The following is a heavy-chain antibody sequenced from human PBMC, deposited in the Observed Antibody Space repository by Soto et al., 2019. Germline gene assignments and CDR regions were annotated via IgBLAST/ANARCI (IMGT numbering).Heavy chain of an antibody. CDR1: GGTFSSYA. V-gene: IGHV1-69*01. CDR3: ARGGIAVVCTPFCCDY. J-gene: IGHJ4*02. Sequence: QVQLVQSGAEVKKPGSSVKVSCKASGGTFSSYAISWVRQAPGQGLEWMGGIIPIFGTANYAQKFQGRVTITADEATETGYMGLSRLRSEDTAVYYCARGGIAVVCTPFCCDYWVQGTLVTVSS. D-gene: IGHD6-19*01. CDR2: IIPIFGTA.